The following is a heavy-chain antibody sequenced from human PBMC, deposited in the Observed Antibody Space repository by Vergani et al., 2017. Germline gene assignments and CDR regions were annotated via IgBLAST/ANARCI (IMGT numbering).Heavy chain of an antibody. CDR3: ARQLGSGLYSNFDY. J-gene: IGHJ4*02. CDR2: IYPGDSDT. CDR1: GYIFTNYW. V-gene: IGHV5-51*01. Sequence: EVHLVQSGVEVKTPGESLQISCKGSGYIFTNYWIGWVRQVPVKRLEWMGVIYPGDSDTRYSPSFEGQVTISADMSFSTDYLQWSSLKASDTSIYYCARQLGSGLYSNFDYWGQGTLVTVSS. D-gene: IGHD6-19*01.